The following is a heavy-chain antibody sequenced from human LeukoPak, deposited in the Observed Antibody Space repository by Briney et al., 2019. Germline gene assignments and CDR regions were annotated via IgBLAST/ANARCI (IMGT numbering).Heavy chain of an antibody. J-gene: IGHJ4*02. CDR1: GFTFISYW. V-gene: IGHV3-74*01. CDR3: ARVSGYSGAFDY. CDR2: INSDGSST. D-gene: IGHD5-12*01. Sequence: PGGSLRLSCAASGFTFISYWMHWVGQAPGKGLVGGSRINSDGSSTSYADSVKGRFTISRDNAKNTLYLQMNSLSAEDTAVYYCARVSGYSGAFDYWGQGTLVAVSS.